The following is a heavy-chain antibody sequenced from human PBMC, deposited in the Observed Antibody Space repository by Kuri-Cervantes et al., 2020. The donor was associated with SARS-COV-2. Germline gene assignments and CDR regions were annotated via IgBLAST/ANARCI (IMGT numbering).Heavy chain of an antibody. V-gene: IGHV4-39*01. Sequence: SETLSLTCTVSRGSISSSSYYWGWIRQPPGKGLEWIGSIYYTGNTYYNPSLNSRVTMSVDTSKNQFSLKLSSVTAADTAVYYCARGPAHDFWSGYRFDYWGQGTLVTVSS. CDR2: IYYTGNT. CDR3: ARGPAHDFWSGYRFDY. D-gene: IGHD3-3*01. J-gene: IGHJ4*02. CDR1: RGSISSSSYY.